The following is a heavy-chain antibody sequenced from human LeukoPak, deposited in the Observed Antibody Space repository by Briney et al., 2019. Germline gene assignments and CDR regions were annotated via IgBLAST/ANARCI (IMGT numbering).Heavy chain of an antibody. D-gene: IGHD3-10*01. Sequence: GFLILSCASSCITISNYLKRLVRPAPGEGVGWVGNKKQDGREKYYVDSVKGRFTISRDNAKNSLYLQMNSLRAEDTAVYYCARDQWVEWFGEFLWFDPWGQGTLVTVSS. CDR1: CITISNYL. CDR2: KKQDGREK. J-gene: IGHJ5*02. CDR3: ARDQWVEWFGEFLWFDP. V-gene: IGHV3-7*01.